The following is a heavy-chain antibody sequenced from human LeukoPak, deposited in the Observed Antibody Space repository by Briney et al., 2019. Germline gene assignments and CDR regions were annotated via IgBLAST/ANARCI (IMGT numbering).Heavy chain of an antibody. Sequence: SETLSLTCTVSGGSISSSSYYWGWIRQPPGKGLEWIGSIYYSGSTYYNPSLKSRVTISVDTSKNQFSLKLSSVTAADTAVYYCARAHSYDSSGYHDAFGIWGQGTMVTVSS. D-gene: IGHD3-22*01. V-gene: IGHV4-39*07. CDR3: ARAHSYDSSGYHDAFGI. CDR2: IYYSGST. J-gene: IGHJ3*02. CDR1: GGSISSSSYY.